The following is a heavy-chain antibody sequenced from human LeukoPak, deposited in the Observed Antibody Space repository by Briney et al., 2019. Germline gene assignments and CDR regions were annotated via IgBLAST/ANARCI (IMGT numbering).Heavy chain of an antibody. D-gene: IGHD2-2*01. V-gene: IGHV3-48*03. CDR1: GFSFSSSD. CDR2: ISSSSSTM. CDR3: AKSGGAGLPAAGGLGYYGMDV. J-gene: IGHJ6*02. Sequence: PGGSLRLSCAASGFSFSSSDMNWVRQAPGKGLEWVSYISSSSSTMYYADSVKGRFTISRDNAKNSLFLQMNSLRAEDMAVYYCAKSGGAGLPAAGGLGYYGMDVWGQGTTVTVSS.